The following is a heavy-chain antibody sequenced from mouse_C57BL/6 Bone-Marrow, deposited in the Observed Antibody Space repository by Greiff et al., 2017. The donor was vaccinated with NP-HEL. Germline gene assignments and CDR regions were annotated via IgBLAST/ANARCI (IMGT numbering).Heavy chain of an antibody. J-gene: IGHJ2*01. CDR2: IYPGDGDT. D-gene: IGHD1-1*01. CDR3: ATATGRGYFDY. Sequence: QVQLQQSGPELVKPGASVKISCKASGYAFSSSWMNWVKQRPGKGLEWIGRIYPGDGDTNYNGKFKGKATLTADKSSSTAYMQLSSLTSEDSAVYFCATATGRGYFDYWGQGTTLTVSS. V-gene: IGHV1-82*01. CDR1: GYAFSSSW.